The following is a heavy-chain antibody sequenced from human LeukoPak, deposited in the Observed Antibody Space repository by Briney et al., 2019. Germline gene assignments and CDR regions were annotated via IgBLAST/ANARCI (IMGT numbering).Heavy chain of an antibody. CDR2: ISGSGGST. J-gene: IGHJ4*02. Sequence: GGSLRLSCAASGFTFSSYAMSWVRQAPGKGLEWVSAISGSGGSTYYADSVKGRFTISRDNSKKTLYLQMTSLRAEDTAVYYCARDPSYYYDSSGYLPIDNWGQGTLVTVSS. CDR3: ARDPSYYYDSSGYLPIDN. CDR1: GFTFSSYA. D-gene: IGHD3-22*01. V-gene: IGHV3-23*01.